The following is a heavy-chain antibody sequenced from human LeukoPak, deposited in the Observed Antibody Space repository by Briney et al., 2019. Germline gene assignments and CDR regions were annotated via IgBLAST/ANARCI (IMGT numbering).Heavy chain of an antibody. D-gene: IGHD3-9*01. J-gene: IGHJ4*01. CDR1: GFTFSGYA. Sequence: GGSLRLSCAASGFTFSGYAMSWVRQAPGKGLEWVSAITTSGDNAYYVDSVKGRFTMSRDNSKNTLYLQMNSLGADDTAVYYCARDHDNFFDYWGHGTLVSVST. CDR3: ARDHDNFFDY. V-gene: IGHV3-23*01. CDR2: ITTSGDNA.